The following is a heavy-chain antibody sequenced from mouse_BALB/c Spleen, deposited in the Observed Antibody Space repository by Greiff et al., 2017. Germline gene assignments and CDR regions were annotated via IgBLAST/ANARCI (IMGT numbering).Heavy chain of an antibody. V-gene: IGHV1-69*02. Sequence: QVQLQQPGAELVKPGASVKLSCKASGYTFTSYWMHWVKQRPGQGLEWIGEIDPSDSYTNYNQKFKDKATLTVDKSSSTAYMQLSSPTSEDSAVYYCTRFGGYSYAMDYWGQGTSVTVSS. D-gene: IGHD2-3*01. CDR3: TRFGGYSYAMDY. J-gene: IGHJ4*01. CDR1: GYTFTSYW. CDR2: IDPSDSYT.